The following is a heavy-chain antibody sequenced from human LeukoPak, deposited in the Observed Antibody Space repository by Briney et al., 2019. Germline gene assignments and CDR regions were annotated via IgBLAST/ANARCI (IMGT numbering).Heavy chain of an antibody. CDR1: GGSISSSSYY. CDR2: IYYSRSN. D-gene: IGHD6-13*01. J-gene: IGHJ4*02. Sequence: TSETLSLTRTVSGGSISSSSYYWGWIRQPPAKGMEWIVSIYYSRSNYYNPSLKSRITIYIDTSKYHFSLKLSSVPAADTAVYYCARREQQLGYYFDYWGQGTLVTVSS. CDR3: ARREQQLGYYFDY. V-gene: IGHV4-39*01.